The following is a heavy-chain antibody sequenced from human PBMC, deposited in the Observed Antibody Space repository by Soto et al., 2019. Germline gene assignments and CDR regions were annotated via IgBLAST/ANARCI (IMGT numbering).Heavy chain of an antibody. V-gene: IGHV3-30*18. CDR2: ISYDGSNK. J-gene: IGHJ4*02. Sequence: GGSLRISSAACGYTFSSYGMDLVRLAPGKGLEWVAVISYDGSNKYYADSVKGRFTISRDNSKNTLYLQMNSLRAEDTAVYYCAKKGIAAAGTGIDYWGQGTLVTVSS. CDR1: GYTFSSYG. CDR3: AKKGIAAAGTGIDY. D-gene: IGHD6-13*01.